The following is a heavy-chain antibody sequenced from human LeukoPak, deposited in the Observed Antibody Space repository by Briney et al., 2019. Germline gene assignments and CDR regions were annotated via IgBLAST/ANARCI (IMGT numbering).Heavy chain of an antibody. Sequence: GGSLRLSCAASGFTFGSYGMHWVRQAPGKGLEWVAVIWYDGSNKYYADSVKGRFTISRDNSKNTLYLQMNSLRAEDTAVYYCAREGVRMGYYYYGMDVWGQGTTVTVSS. V-gene: IGHV3-33*01. CDR3: AREGVRMGYYYYGMDV. D-gene: IGHD2-8*01. J-gene: IGHJ6*02. CDR1: GFTFGSYG. CDR2: IWYDGSNK.